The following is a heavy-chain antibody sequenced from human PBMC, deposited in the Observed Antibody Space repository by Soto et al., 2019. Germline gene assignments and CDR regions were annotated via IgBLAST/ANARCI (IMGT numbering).Heavy chain of an antibody. CDR1: GFTFSSYS. CDR3: ARDSSGYEYYYYGMDV. D-gene: IGHD5-12*01. Sequence: GGSLRLSCAASGFTFSSYSMNWVRQAPGKGLEWVSSISSSSSYIYYADSVEGRFTISRDNAKNSLYLQMNSLRAEDTAVYYCARDSSGYEYYYYGMDVWGQGTTVTVSS. CDR2: ISSSSSYI. V-gene: IGHV3-21*01. J-gene: IGHJ6*02.